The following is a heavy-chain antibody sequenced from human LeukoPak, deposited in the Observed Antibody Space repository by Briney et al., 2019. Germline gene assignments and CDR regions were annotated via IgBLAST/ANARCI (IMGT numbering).Heavy chain of an antibody. Sequence: ASVKVSCMLSGSSLPDLPIQWVRQAGTKGLEWMAGFDPENAEIVYAQKFQGRVTMTEDTSTDTAYLELTSLTSDDTALYYCATRGSDFWSGFDHWGQGTQVTVSS. CDR3: ATRGSDFWSGFDH. D-gene: IGHD3-3*01. CDR1: GSSLPDLP. CDR2: FDPENAEI. J-gene: IGHJ4*02. V-gene: IGHV1-24*01.